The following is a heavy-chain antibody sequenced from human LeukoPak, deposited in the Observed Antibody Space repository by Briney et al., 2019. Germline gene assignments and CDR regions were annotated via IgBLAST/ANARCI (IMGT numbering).Heavy chain of an antibody. CDR3: ARWGRNFDDWFDP. D-gene: IGHD3-9*01. J-gene: IGHJ5*02. CDR1: GYTFISDD. Sequence: ASVKVSCKAFGYTFISDDIHWVRQAPGQGLEWMGIVKPGDGSTDYAQKFQGRVTMSRDTSTGTAYMDLSSLRSEDTAVYYCARWGRNFDDWFDPWGQGTLVTVSS. CDR2: VKPGDGST. V-gene: IGHV1-46*01.